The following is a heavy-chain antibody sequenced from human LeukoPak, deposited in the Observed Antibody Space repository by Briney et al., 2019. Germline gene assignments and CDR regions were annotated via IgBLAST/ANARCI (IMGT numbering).Heavy chain of an antibody. CDR2: ISSSSSTI. V-gene: IGHV3-48*01. CDR3: ARARAKKGHDFWRGPSSDMDV. D-gene: IGHD3-3*01. CDR1: GFTFSSYS. J-gene: IGHJ6*03. Sequence: GGSLRLSCAASGFTFSSYSMNWVRQAPGKGLEWVSYISSSSSTIYYADSVKGRFTISRDNAKNSLYLQMNSLRAEDTAVYYCARARAKKGHDFWRGPSSDMDVWGKGTTVTVSS.